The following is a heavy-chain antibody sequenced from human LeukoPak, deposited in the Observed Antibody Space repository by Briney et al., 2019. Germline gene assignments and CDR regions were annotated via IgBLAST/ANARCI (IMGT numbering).Heavy chain of an antibody. CDR2: IKGDGSLE. D-gene: IGHD3-10*01. CDR1: GFTFSSYG. Sequence: GSLRLSCAASGFTFSSYGMHWVRQAPGKGLEWVANIKGDGSLEYYVDSVKGRFTSSRDNAQNTLYLQMNSLEVEDTGVYYCVRAILVGGVVYFDYWGQGTLVTVSS. CDR3: VRAILVGGVVYFDY. V-gene: IGHV3-7*01. J-gene: IGHJ4*02.